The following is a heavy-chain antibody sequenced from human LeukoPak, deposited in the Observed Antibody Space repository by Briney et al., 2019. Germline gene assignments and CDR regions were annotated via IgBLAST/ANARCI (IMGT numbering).Heavy chain of an antibody. CDR2: ISSNGGST. J-gene: IGHJ4*02. D-gene: IGHD5-24*01. CDR3: AKASKMDTILPPFDY. V-gene: IGHV3-23*01. Sequence: GGSLRLSCAASGLTVSSNSMRWVRQAPGKGLEWVSSISSNGGSTYYADSVKGRFTISRDNSKNTLYLQMNSLRAEDTAVYYCAKASKMDTILPPFDYWGQGTLVTVSS. CDR1: GLTVSSNS.